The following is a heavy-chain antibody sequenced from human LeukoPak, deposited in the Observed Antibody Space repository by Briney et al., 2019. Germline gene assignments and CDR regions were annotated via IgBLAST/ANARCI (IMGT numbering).Heavy chain of an antibody. D-gene: IGHD2-15*01. J-gene: IGHJ4*02. Sequence: GGSLRLSCAASGFMFDDYSIQWVRQAPGKGLEWVSGISASGGTTSYAGSVKGRFTLSRDNSKNTLYLKMNSLRAEDTAVYYCAKSRGSGTGSYFDYWGQGALVTVSS. CDR3: AKSRGSGTGSYFDY. CDR2: ISASGGTT. V-gene: IGHV3-23*01. CDR1: GFMFDDYS.